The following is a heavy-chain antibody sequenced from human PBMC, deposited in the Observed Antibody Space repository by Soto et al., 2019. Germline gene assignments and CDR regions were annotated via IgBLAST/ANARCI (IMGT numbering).Heavy chain of an antibody. Sequence: SLRLSRIASGFRFDDYAMHWVRQAPGKGLEWVSGIDWNRATIGYADSVKGRFTLSRDNARNSLLLEMNSLRPEDTALYYCVKDVGSRHYDFTNFDSWGRGTLVTVS. CDR2: IDWNRATI. J-gene: IGHJ4*02. D-gene: IGHD4-17*01. CDR1: GFRFDDYA. CDR3: VKDVGSRHYDFTNFDS. V-gene: IGHV3-9*01.